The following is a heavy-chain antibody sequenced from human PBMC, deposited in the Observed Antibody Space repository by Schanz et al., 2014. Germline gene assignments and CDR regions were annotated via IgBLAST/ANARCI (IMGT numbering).Heavy chain of an antibody. CDR1: GFIFNDYY. CDR3: ARDGGRDGYNLAFDV. J-gene: IGHJ3*01. V-gene: IGHV3-11*05. CDR2: IYINSGST. D-gene: IGHD5-12*01. Sequence: QVQLVESGGGLVKPGGSLRLSCAASGFIFNDYYMNWIRQAPGKGLEWVSSIYINSGSTNYADSVKGRFIISRDSSKNTLFLQMNSLRAEDTAVYFCARDGGRDGYNLAFDVWGQGTLVTVSS.